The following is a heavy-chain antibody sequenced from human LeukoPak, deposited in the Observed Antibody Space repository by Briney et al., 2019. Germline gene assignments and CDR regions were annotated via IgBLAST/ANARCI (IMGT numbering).Heavy chain of an antibody. Sequence: GGSLRLSCAASGFTFSSNAMSWVRQAPGKGLEWVSTISGGDGSTYYADSGKGRFTISRDNSKNTLYLVMNSLRVDDTAVYYCAKAVDLATISVDIWGQGTMVTVSS. CDR3: AKAVDLATISVDI. D-gene: IGHD5-24*01. V-gene: IGHV3-23*01. J-gene: IGHJ3*02. CDR2: ISGGDGST. CDR1: GFTFSSNA.